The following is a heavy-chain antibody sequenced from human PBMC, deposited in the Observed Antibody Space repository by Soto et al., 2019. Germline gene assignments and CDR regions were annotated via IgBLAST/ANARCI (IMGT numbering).Heavy chain of an antibody. V-gene: IGHV4-30-4*01. CDR1: GGSISSGDYY. D-gene: IGHD3-22*01. CDR2: IYYSGST. CDR3: ASGGYYDSSGTRSDY. Sequence: KTSETLSLTCTVSGGSISSGDYYWSWIRQPPGKGLEWIGYIYYSGSTYYNPSLKSRVTISVDTSKNQFSLKLSSVTAADTAVYYCASGGYYDSSGTRSDYWGQGTLVTVSS. J-gene: IGHJ4*02.